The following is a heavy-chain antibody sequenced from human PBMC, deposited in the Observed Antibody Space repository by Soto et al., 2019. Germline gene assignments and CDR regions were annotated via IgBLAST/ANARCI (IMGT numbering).Heavy chain of an antibody. CDR2: INHSGST. D-gene: IGHD6-13*01. CDR3: ARAPRGAAGRSVFFDY. J-gene: IGHJ4*02. V-gene: IGHV4-34*01. Sequence: SETLSLTCAVYGGSFSGYYWSWIRQPPGKGLEWIGEINHSGSTNYNPSLKSRVTISVDTSKNQFSLKLSSVTAAVTAVYYCARAPRGAAGRSVFFDYWGQGTLVTVS. CDR1: GGSFSGYY.